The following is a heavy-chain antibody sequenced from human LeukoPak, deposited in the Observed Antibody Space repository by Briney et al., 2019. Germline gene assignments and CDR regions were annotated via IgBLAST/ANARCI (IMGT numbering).Heavy chain of an antibody. V-gene: IGHV4-39*07. Sequence: SETLSLTCTVSGGSISSGSYYWGWFRQPPGKGLEWIGEINHSGSTNYNPSLKSRVTISVDTSKNRFSLKLSSVTAADTAVYYCARVYDYGDPLFDYWGQGTLVTVSS. D-gene: IGHD4-17*01. CDR3: ARVYDYGDPLFDY. J-gene: IGHJ4*02. CDR2: INHSGST. CDR1: GGSISSGSYY.